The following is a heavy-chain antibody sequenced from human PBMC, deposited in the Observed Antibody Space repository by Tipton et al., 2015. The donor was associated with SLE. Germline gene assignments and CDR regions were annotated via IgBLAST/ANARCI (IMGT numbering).Heavy chain of an antibody. CDR2: INSDGSST. D-gene: IGHD5-24*01. J-gene: IGHJ4*02. Sequence: SLRLSCAASGFTFSSYWMHWVRQAPGKGPVWVSRINSDGSSTSYADSVKGRFTISRDNAKNTLYLQMNSLRAEDTAVYYCARGKRWLQLAPFDYWGPGNPGHRLL. CDR3: ARGKRWLQLAPFDY. V-gene: IGHV3-74*01. CDR1: GFTFSSYW.